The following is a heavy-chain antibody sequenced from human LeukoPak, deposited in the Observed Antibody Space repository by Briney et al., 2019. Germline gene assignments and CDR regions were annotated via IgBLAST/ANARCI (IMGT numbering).Heavy chain of an antibody. CDR2: ISYDGNNK. D-gene: IGHD4-11*01. J-gene: IGHJ4*02. CDR1: GFTFSSYA. CDR3: ARDAARVIDY. Sequence: GRSLRLSCAASGFTFSSYAMHWVRQAPGKGQVWVAAISYDGNNKYYADSVKGRFTISRDNSKNTLYLQMNSLRAEDTAVYYCARDAARVIDYWGQGTLVTVSS. V-gene: IGHV3-30-3*01.